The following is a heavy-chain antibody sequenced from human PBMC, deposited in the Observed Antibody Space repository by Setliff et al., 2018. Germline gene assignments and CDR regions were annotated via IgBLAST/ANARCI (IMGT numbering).Heavy chain of an antibody. Sequence: PSETLSLTCTVSGGSISTSSYYWGWIRQPPGKGLEWIGSIYYSGSTYYNPSLKSRITLSVEPSKNQFSLKLSSVTAADTAVYYCARFYGDYQFDYWGQGTLVTVSS. J-gene: IGHJ4*02. CDR3: ARFYGDYQFDY. CDR2: IYYSGST. V-gene: IGHV4-39*07. CDR1: GGSISTSSYY. D-gene: IGHD4-17*01.